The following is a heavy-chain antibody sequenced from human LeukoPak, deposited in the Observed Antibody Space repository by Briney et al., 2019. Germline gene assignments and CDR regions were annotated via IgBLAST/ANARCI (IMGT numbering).Heavy chain of an antibody. CDR3: ARALVIDY. CDR1: GFTFSNYW. V-gene: IGHV3-7*01. Sequence: GGSLRLSRAASGFTFSNYWMSWVRQAPGEGLEWVANIKEDGSEKYYVDSVKGRFTISRDNAKNSLYLQMNSLRAEDTAVYYCARALVIDYWGQGTLVTVSS. J-gene: IGHJ4*02. CDR2: IKEDGSEK. D-gene: IGHD2-21*01.